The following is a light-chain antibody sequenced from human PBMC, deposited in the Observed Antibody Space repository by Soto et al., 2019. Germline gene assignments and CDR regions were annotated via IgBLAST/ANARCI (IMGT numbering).Light chain of an antibody. CDR3: QQYSAPSWT. Sequence: EIVLTQSPGTLSLSPGERATLSCRASQTITGNNLAWYQQKPGQAPRLLIYAASRRATGIPDRFSGSGSGTDFTLTISRLEPEDFAGYFCQQYSAPSWTFGRGTKVEV. V-gene: IGKV3-20*01. CDR1: QTITGNN. CDR2: AAS. J-gene: IGKJ1*01.